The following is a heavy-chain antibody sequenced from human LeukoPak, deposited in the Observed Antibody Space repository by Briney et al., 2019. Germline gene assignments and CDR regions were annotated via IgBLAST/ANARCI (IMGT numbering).Heavy chain of an antibody. Sequence: GGSLRLSXAASGFTFSSYSMNWVRQAPGKGLEWVSSISSSSSYIYYADSVKGRFTISRDNAKNSLYLQMNSLRAEDTAVYYCATILDGSGYDSWGQGTLVTVSS. CDR3: ATILDGSGYDS. J-gene: IGHJ5*02. V-gene: IGHV3-21*01. CDR2: ISSSSSYI. CDR1: GFTFSSYS. D-gene: IGHD5-12*01.